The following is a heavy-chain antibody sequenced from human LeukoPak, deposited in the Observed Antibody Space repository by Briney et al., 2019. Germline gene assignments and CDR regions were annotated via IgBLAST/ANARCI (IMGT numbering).Heavy chain of an antibody. CDR1: GFTFNNYA. CDR2: ISAIGGIT. CDR3: ARNWVDY. V-gene: IGHV3-23*01. J-gene: IGHJ4*02. D-gene: IGHD7-27*01. Sequence: GGSLRLSCAASGFTFNNYAMTWVRQAPGKGLEWVSTISAIGGITYYADSVKGHFTISRDNSNNALYVQMNGLRAEDTAIYYCARNWVDYWGQGTLVTVSS.